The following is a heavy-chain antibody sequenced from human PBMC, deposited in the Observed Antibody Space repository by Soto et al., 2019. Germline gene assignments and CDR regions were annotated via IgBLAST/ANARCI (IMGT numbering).Heavy chain of an antibody. J-gene: IGHJ4*02. Sequence: ASETPSLPCTVSGGSISNCYLGWIRQPPGKGLEWIGYIYYSGSTNYNPSLKSRVTISVDTSKNQFSLKLSSVTAADTAVYYCARRWGRSFDYWGQGTLVTVSS. V-gene: IGHV4-59*08. CDR2: IYYSGST. CDR3: ARRWGRSFDY. D-gene: IGHD2-15*01. CDR1: GGSISNCY.